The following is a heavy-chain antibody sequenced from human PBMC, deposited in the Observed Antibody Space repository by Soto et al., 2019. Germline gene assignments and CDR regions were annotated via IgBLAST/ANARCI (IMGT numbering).Heavy chain of an antibody. D-gene: IGHD3-22*01. CDR3: ARTSKPYDSSGYYHGSQIEFFQH. Sequence: QVPLVQSGAEVKKPGSSVKVSCKASGGTFSSYAISWVRQAPGQGLEWMGGIIPIFGTANYAQKFQGRVTITADKSTSTAYMELSSLRSEDTAVYYCARTSKPYDSSGYYHGSQIEFFQHWGQGTLVTVSS. V-gene: IGHV1-69*06. J-gene: IGHJ1*01. CDR1: GGTFSSYA. CDR2: IIPIFGTA.